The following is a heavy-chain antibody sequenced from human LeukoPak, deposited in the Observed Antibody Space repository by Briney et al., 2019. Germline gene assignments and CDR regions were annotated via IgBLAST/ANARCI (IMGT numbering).Heavy chain of an antibody. CDR2: IYHIGST. V-gene: IGHV4-38-2*02. CDR3: ARFSYGSGSYFDY. CDR1: GFSITSGYY. Sequence: PSETLSLTCTVSGFSITSGYYWGWLRQPPGKGLEWIGSIYHIGSTYYSPSLKSRVSISVDTSKNQFSLKLSSVTAADTAVYYCARFSYGSGSYFDYWGQGTLVAVSS. J-gene: IGHJ4*02. D-gene: IGHD3-10*01.